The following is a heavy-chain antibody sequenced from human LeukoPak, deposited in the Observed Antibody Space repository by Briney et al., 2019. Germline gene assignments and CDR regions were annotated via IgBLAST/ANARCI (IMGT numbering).Heavy chain of an antibody. CDR2: INPSGDST. J-gene: IGHJ6*02. CDR1: GYTFTINH. D-gene: IGHD5-24*01. CDR3: AREGSWHYGMDV. V-gene: IGHV1-46*01. Sequence: ASVKVSCKASGYTFTINHLHWVRQAPGQGLEWMGVINPSGDSTTYAQNFQGRVTMTTDTSTSTAYMELRSLRSDDTAVYYCAREGSWHYGMDVWGQGTTVTVSS.